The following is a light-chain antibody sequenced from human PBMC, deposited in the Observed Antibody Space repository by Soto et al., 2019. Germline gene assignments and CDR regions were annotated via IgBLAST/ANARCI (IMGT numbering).Light chain of an antibody. Sequence: EIVMTQSPATLSVSPGERATLSCRASQSVSRKLAWYQQTRGQAPRLIIYGAASRATGIPERFSGRASGTDFTLTISRLEPEDFALYYCHQYGVSPWTFGRGTKVDIK. CDR3: HQYGVSPWT. CDR2: GAA. J-gene: IGKJ1*01. CDR1: QSVSRK. V-gene: IGKV3-20*01.